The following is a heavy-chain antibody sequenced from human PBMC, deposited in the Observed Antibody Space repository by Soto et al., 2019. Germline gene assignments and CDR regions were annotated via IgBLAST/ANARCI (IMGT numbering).Heavy chain of an antibody. CDR1: GYSFTSYW. Sequence: PGESLKISCKGSGYSFTSYWIGWVRQMPGKGLEWMGIIYPGDSDTRYSPSFQGQVTISADKSISTAYLQWSSLKASDTAMYYCARGPLYCSTTSCYPHWFAPWGQGTLVTVSS. CDR3: ARGPLYCSTTSCYPHWFAP. V-gene: IGHV5-51*01. J-gene: IGHJ5*02. CDR2: IYPGDSDT. D-gene: IGHD2-2*01.